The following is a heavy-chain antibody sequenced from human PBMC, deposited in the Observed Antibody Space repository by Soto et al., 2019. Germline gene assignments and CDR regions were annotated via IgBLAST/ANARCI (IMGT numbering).Heavy chain of an antibody. D-gene: IGHD3-16*02. V-gene: IGHV1-69*06. J-gene: IGHJ6*02. CDR2: IIPIFGTP. Sequence: QVQLVQSGAEVKKPGSSVKVSCTASGGTVISYAFSWVRQAPGQGLAWMGGIIPIFGTPNYAQKFQGRVTINADKSTSTAYRDLSSLRSEDAAVYYGERSRITCGGVIANYGVDVWGQGTTVTVSS. CDR3: ERSRITCGGVIANYGVDV. CDR1: GGTVISYA.